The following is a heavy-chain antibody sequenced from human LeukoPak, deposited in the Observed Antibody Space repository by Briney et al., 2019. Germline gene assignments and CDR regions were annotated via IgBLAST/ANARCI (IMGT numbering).Heavy chain of an antibody. V-gene: IGHV4-39*07. CDR3: AREPDA. CDR1: GDSISGSNYH. Sequence: PSETLSLTRTVSGDSISGSNYHWGWIRQPPGKGLEWLGTVHHTGRAFYNPSLRGRTTVSVDTPKNQFCLKLTSVTAADTAVYYCAREPDAWGQGTLVTVSS. CDR2: VHHTGRA. J-gene: IGHJ5*02.